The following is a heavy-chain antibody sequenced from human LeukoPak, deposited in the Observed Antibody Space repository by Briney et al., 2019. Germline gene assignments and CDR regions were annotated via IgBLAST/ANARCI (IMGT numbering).Heavy chain of an antibody. J-gene: IGHJ3*02. CDR3: ARQPAATAAFDI. CDR1: GGSISSYY. V-gene: IGHV4-59*08. CDR2: VHNNGET. D-gene: IGHD5-18*01. Sequence: SETLSLTCTVSGGSISSYYWSWIRQPPGKGMEWIAYVHNNGETKHNPSLKSRDTISVDTPNNQISLRLSSVTAADTAMYYCARQPAATAAFDIWGLGTMVTVSS.